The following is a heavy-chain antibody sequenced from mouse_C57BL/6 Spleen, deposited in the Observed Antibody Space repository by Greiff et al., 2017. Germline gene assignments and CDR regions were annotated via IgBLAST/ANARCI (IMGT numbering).Heavy chain of an antibody. J-gene: IGHJ4*01. D-gene: IGHD2-5*01. CDR3: ARSYSNSYAMDY. CDR2: IDPSDSYT. V-gene: IGHV1-59*01. Sequence: QVQLQQPGAELVRPGTSVKLSCKASGYTFTSYWMHWVKQRPGQGLEWIGVIDPSDSYTNYNQKFKGKATLTVDTSSSTAYMQLSSPTSEDSAVYYCARSYSNSYAMDYWGQGTSVTVSS. CDR1: GYTFTSYW.